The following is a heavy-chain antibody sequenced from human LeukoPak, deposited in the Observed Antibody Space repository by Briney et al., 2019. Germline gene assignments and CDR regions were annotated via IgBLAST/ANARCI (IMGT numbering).Heavy chain of an antibody. Sequence: GGSLRLSCAASGFTFSNYGMHWVRQAPGKGLEWVTLISYDVSNKYYADSVKGRFTISRDNSKNTLYLQMNSLRAEDTAVYYCAKDYRPHDFWSGLVDYWGQGTLVTVSS. V-gene: IGHV3-30*18. CDR3: AKDYRPHDFWSGLVDY. CDR2: ISYDVSNK. J-gene: IGHJ4*02. D-gene: IGHD3-3*01. CDR1: GFTFSNYG.